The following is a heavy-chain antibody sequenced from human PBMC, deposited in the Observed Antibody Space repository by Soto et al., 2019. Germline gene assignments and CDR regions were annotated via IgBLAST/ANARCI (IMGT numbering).Heavy chain of an antibody. CDR3: ARGYGDPEYLQH. D-gene: IGHD4-17*01. V-gene: IGHV4-59*01. CDR2: IYYSGST. J-gene: IGHJ1*01. CDR1: GGSISSYY. Sequence: PSETLSLTCTVSGGSISSYYWSWIRQPPGKGLEWIGYIYYSGSTNYNPSLKSRVTISVDTSKNQFSLKLSSVTAADTAVYYCARGYGDPEYLQHWGQGTLVNVSS.